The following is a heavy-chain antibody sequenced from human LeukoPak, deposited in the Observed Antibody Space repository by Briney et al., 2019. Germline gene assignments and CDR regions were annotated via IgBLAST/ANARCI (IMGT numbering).Heavy chain of an antibody. CDR2: ISGSGGST. CDR3: AKGGGTLYSSSWYATDY. D-gene: IGHD6-13*01. J-gene: IGHJ4*02. Sequence: GGSLRLSYAASEFTFSSYAMSWVRQASGKGLEWVSAISGSGGSTYYADSVKGRFTISRDNSKNTLYLQMNSLRAEETAVYYCAKGGGTLYSSSWYATDYWGQGTLVTVSS. CDR1: EFTFSSYA. V-gene: IGHV3-23*01.